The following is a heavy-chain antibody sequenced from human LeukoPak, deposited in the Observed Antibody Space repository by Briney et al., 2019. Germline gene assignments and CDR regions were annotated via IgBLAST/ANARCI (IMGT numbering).Heavy chain of an antibody. J-gene: IGHJ4*02. CDR2: IYYSGST. V-gene: IGHV4-59*12. Sequence: PSETLSLTCTVSGGSISSYYWSWIRQPPGKGLEWIGYIYYSGSTNYNPSLKSRVTISVDTSKNQFSLQLSSVTAADTAVYYCARGPKYYYDSSGYYRFDHWGQGTLVTVSS. CDR3: ARGPKYYYDSSGYYRFDH. CDR1: GGSISSYY. D-gene: IGHD3-22*01.